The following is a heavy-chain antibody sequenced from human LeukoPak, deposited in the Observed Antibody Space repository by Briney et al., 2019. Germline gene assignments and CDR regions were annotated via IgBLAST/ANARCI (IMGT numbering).Heavy chain of an antibody. CDR1: GDSINNYY. Sequence: SETLSLTCTVSGDSINNYYWSWLRQPPGRGLEWIGHIYHSGSSNYNPSLKSRVTISIDTSKNQLSLKLGSVTAADTAVYYCARLTLDSSGYYYEYYFDYWGQGTLVTVSS. J-gene: IGHJ4*02. D-gene: IGHD3-22*01. CDR3: ARLTLDSSGYYYEYYFDY. CDR2: IYHSGSS. V-gene: IGHV4-59*13.